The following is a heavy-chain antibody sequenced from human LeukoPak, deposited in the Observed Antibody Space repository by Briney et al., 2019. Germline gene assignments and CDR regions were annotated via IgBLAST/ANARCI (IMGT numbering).Heavy chain of an antibody. CDR1: GFTFSSYA. J-gene: IGHJ4*02. D-gene: IGHD5-12*01. CDR2: ISGSGGTT. CDR3: AKDREGLSSGYDLEYFDY. Sequence: PGGSLRLSCAASGFTFSSYAMNWVRQAPGKELEWVSAISGSGGTTYYADSVKGRFTISRDNSKNTLFLQMNSLRAEDTAIYYCAKDREGLSSGYDLEYFDYWGQGALVTVSS. V-gene: IGHV3-23*01.